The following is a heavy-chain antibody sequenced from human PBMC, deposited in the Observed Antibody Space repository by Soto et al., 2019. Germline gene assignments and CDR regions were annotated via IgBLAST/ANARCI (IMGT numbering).Heavy chain of an antibody. CDR1: GFTFSSYS. J-gene: IGHJ6*03. CDR3: APLGYSSFTSYYYYYMDV. V-gene: IGHV3-48*01. D-gene: IGHD4-4*01. CDR2: ISSNSDTI. Sequence: GGSLRLSCAGSGFTFSSYSMNWVRQAPGKGLEWVSYISSNSDTIYYADSVKGRFTISRDNARNSLYLQMNSLRAEDTAVYYCAPLGYSSFTSYYYYYMDVWGKGTTVTVSS.